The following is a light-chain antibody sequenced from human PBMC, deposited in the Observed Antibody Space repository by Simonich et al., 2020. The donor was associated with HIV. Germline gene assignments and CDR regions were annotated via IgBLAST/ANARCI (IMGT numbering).Light chain of an antibody. Sequence: DIQMTQSPSTLSASVVYRVTITCQASQDISSYLNWYQQKPGKAPKLLIYDASNLETGIPSRFSGSVFGKDFTLTISSLQTEDIATNYCQQYDNLPSVTFGGGTKVEIK. V-gene: IGKV1-33*01. J-gene: IGKJ4*01. CDR3: QQYDNLPSVT. CDR1: QDISSY. CDR2: DAS.